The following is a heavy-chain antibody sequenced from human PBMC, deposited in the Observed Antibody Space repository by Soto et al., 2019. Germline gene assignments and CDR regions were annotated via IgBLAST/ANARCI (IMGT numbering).Heavy chain of an antibody. CDR3: ARGTVVVVAATAYYYYGMDV. D-gene: IGHD2-15*01. CDR2: IIPIFGTA. J-gene: IGHJ6*02. V-gene: IGHV1-69*12. CDR1: GGTFSSYA. Sequence: QVQLVQSGAEVKKPGSSVKVSCKASGGTFSSYAISWVRQAPGQGLEWMGGIIPIFGTANYAQKFQGRVTITADESTSTAYMELSSLTSEDTAVYYCARGTVVVVAATAYYYYGMDVWGQGTTVTVS.